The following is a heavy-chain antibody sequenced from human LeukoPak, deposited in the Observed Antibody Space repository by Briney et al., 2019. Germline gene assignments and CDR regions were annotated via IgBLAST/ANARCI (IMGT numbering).Heavy chain of an antibody. CDR3: SGGYYNYMDV. CDR1: GFTFDDYA. J-gene: IGHJ6*03. V-gene: IGHV3-9*01. CDR2: ISWNSGSI. Sequence: GGSLRLSCAASGFTFDDYAMHWVRQVPGKGLEWVSGISWNSGSIGYADSVKGRFTISRDNAKNSLYLQMNSLRAEDTALYYCSGGYYNYMDVWGKGTTVTISS. D-gene: IGHD4-23*01.